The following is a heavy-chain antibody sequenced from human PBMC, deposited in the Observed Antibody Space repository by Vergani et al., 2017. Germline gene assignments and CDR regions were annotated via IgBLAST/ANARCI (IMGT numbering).Heavy chain of an antibody. V-gene: IGHV3-21*01. Sequence: EVQLVESGGGLVKPGGSLRLSCAASGFTFSSYSMNWVRQAPGKGLEWVSSISSSSSYIYYADSVKGRFTISRDNAKNALYLQMNSLRAEDTAVYYCAGDRDDGDYEVAFDIWGQGTMVTVSS. CDR2: ISSSSSYI. D-gene: IGHD4-17*01. CDR3: AGDRDDGDYEVAFDI. J-gene: IGHJ3*02. CDR1: GFTFSSYS.